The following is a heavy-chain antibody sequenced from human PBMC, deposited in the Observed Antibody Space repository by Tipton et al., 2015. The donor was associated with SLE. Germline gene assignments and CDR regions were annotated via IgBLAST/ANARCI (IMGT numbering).Heavy chain of an antibody. D-gene: IGHD2-2*01. V-gene: IGHV3-30-3*01. Sequence: SGAEVKKPGASVKVSCKASGYTFTSYAMHWVRQAPGKGLEWVAVISYDGSNKYYADSVKGRFTISRDNSKNTLYLQMNSLRAEDTAVYYCARGALWGSSTSWSDAFDIWGQGAMVTVSS. J-gene: IGHJ3*02. CDR2: ISYDGSNK. CDR3: ARGALWGSSTSWSDAFDI. CDR1: GYTFTSYA.